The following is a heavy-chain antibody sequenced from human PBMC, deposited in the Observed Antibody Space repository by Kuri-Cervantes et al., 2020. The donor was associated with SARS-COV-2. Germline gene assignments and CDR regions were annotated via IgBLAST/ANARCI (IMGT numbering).Heavy chain of an antibody. V-gene: IGHV3-21*01. J-gene: IGHJ3*02. CDR2: TSSSSSYI. CDR1: GFTFSSYS. CDR3: TRDLTGDFNDAFDI. Sequence: GESLKISCAASGFTFSSYSMNWVRQAPGKGLEWVSSTSSSSSYIYYADSVKGRFTISRDNAKNSLYLQMNSLRAEDTAVYYCTRDLTGDFNDAFDIWGQGTMVTVSS. D-gene: IGHD7-27*01.